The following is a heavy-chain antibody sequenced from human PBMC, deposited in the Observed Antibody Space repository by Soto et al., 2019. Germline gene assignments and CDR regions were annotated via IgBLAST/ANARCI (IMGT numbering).Heavy chain of an antibody. D-gene: IGHD3-22*01. Sequence: SETLSLTCTVSAGSISSGGYYWSWIRQHPGKGLEWIGYIYYSGSTYYNPSLKSRVTISVDTSKNQFSLKLSSVTAADTVVYYCPRDRVDSSGYLNIYYYYGMDVWGQGTTVTISS. CDR3: PRDRVDSSGYLNIYYYYGMDV. V-gene: IGHV4-31*03. CDR2: IYYSGST. J-gene: IGHJ6*02. CDR1: AGSISSGGYY.